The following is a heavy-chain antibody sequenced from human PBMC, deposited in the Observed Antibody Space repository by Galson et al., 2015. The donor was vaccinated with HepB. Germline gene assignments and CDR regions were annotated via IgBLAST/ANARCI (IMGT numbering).Heavy chain of an antibody. Sequence: QSGAEVKKPGESLRISCTGSGYSFTSYWISWVRQMPGKGLEWMGRIDPSDSYTNYSPSFQGHVTISADKSISTAYLQWSSLKASDTAMYYCARHLGLRPLLDVWGQGTTVTVSS. CDR1: GYSFTSYW. CDR2: IDPSDSYT. D-gene: IGHD3-16*01. J-gene: IGHJ6*02. CDR3: ARHLGLRPLLDV. V-gene: IGHV5-10-1*01.